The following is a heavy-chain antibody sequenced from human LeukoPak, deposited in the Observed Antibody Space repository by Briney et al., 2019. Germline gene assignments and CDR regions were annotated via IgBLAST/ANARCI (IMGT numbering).Heavy chain of an antibody. V-gene: IGHV3-23*01. J-gene: IGHJ4*02. CDR1: GFSFSTYS. CDR3: AKSPLGVRGVID. D-gene: IGHD3-10*01. Sequence: PGGSLRLSCAASGFSFSTYSMSWVRQAPGKGLEWVSVISDTGATKFYADSVKGRFTISRDNSKNTLYLQMSSLRVEDTAVYYCAKSPLGVRGVIDWGQGTLVTVSS. CDR2: ISDTGATK.